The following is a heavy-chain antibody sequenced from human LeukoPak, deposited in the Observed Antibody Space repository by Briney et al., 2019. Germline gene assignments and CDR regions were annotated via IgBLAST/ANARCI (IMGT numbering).Heavy chain of an antibody. CDR3: VRDNSGSVVRGVLQY. D-gene: IGHD3-10*01. J-gene: IGHJ4*02. V-gene: IGHV3-23*01. CDR2: ISGSGGYT. Sequence: GGSLRLSCAASGFTFSSYAMSWVRQAPGKGLEWVSGISGSGGYTYYADSVKGRFTLSRDNSKNTLYLQMNSLRAEDTAVYYCVRDNSGSVVRGVLQYWGQGTLVTVSS. CDR1: GFTFSSYA.